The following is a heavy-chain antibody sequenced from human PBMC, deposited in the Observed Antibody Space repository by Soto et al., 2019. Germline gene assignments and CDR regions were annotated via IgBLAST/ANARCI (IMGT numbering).Heavy chain of an antibody. CDR1: GYTFTSYG. V-gene: IGHV1-18*01. D-gene: IGHD6-13*01. CDR2: ISAYNGNT. J-gene: IGHJ4*02. Sequence: QVQLVQSGAEVKKPGASVKVSCKASGYTFTSYGISWVRQTPGQGLEWMGWISAYNGNTNYAQKLQGRVTMTTDTSPSTDYNEPRTLRPDDTAVYYCASAIAAAGFDYWGQGTLVTVPS. CDR3: ASAIAAAGFDY.